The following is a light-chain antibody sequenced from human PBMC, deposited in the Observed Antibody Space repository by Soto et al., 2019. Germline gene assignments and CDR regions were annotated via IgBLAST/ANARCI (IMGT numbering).Light chain of an antibody. CDR1: QGISSA. V-gene: IGKV1-13*02. CDR3: QQFNSYPIT. J-gene: IGKJ5*01. Sequence: AIQLTQSPSSLSASVGDRVTITCRASQGISSALAWYQQKPGKAPKLLIYDASSLESGVPSRFSGSGSGTDFTITISSLQSEDFATYYCQQFNSYPITFGQGTRLEIK. CDR2: DAS.